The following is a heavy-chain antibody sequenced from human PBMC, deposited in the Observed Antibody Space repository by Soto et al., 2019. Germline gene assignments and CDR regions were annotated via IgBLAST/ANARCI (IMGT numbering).Heavy chain of an antibody. CDR1: GGSISSGDYY. CDR2: IYYSGST. Sequence: KPSETLSLTCTVSGGSISSGDYYWSWIRQPPGKGLEWIGYIYYSGSTYYNPSLKSRVTISVDTSKNQFSLKLSSVTAADTAVYYCARDGRGGYYPRGAFDIWGQGTMVTVS. D-gene: IGHD3-22*01. V-gene: IGHV4-30-4*01. J-gene: IGHJ3*02. CDR3: ARDGRGGYYPRGAFDI.